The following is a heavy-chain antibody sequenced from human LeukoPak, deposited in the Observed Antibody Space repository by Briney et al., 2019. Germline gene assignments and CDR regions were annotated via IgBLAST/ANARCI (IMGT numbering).Heavy chain of an antibody. Sequence: QAGGSLRLSCAASGFTFSSYAMNWVRQAPGKGLEWVSGISGSGDSTYYADSVKGRFTISRDTSKNTLYLQMSSLRAEDTAVYYCANRFGGYYYWGQGTRVTVSS. J-gene: IGHJ4*02. D-gene: IGHD5-12*01. CDR2: ISGSGDST. V-gene: IGHV3-23*01. CDR1: GFTFSSYA. CDR3: ANRFGGYYY.